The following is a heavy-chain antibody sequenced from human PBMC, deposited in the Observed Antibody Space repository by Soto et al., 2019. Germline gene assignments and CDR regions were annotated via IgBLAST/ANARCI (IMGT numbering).Heavy chain of an antibody. CDR3: ASTSTSGTRFDY. CDR2: VCHSGST. V-gene: IGHV4-4*02. D-gene: IGHD1-1*01. J-gene: IGHJ4*02. Sequence: QVQLQESGPGLVKPSGTLSLTCAVSGGSISTSNWWCWCRRPPGEEVEWIGEVCHSGSTNYNPSFKSRVAMLVDNSNNQFSPKLNSVTAADTALYYCASTSTSGTRFDYWGQGSLVTVSS. CDR1: GGSISTSNW.